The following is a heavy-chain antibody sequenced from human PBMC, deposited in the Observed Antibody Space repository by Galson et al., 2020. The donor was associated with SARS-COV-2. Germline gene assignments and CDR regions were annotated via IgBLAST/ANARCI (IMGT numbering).Heavy chain of an antibody. CDR1: GFTFSSYG. CDR3: AKANSQGVITFFDY. Sequence: GGSLRLSCAASGFTFSSYGMHWVRQAPGKGLEWVAFIRYDGNSKNYVDSVKGRFTISRDNSKNTLYLQMNSLRAEDSAVYYCAKANSQGVITFFDYWGQGTLVTVSS. J-gene: IGHJ4*02. V-gene: IGHV3-30*02. CDR2: IRYDGNSK. D-gene: IGHD3-10*01.